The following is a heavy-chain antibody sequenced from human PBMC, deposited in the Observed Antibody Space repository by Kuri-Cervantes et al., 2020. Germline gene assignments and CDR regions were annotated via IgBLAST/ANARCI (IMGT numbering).Heavy chain of an antibody. CDR3: ARAQYYDGSGYYEAIKTHFDY. Sequence: GESLKISCAASGFTFSRFPIHWVRQAPGKGLEWVAVISYDGSNKYYADSVKGRFTISRDNSKNTLYLQMNSLRAEDTAVYYCARAQYYDGSGYYEAIKTHFDYWGQGTLVTVSS. CDR2: ISYDGSNK. J-gene: IGHJ4*02. CDR1: GFTFSRFP. D-gene: IGHD3-22*01. V-gene: IGHV3-30-3*01.